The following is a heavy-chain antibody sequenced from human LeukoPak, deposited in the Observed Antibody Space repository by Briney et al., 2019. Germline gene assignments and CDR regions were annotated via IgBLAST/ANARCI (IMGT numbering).Heavy chain of an antibody. CDR3: AGSGCSSTSCYINY. CDR1: GGSFSGYY. CDR2: INHSGST. J-gene: IGHJ4*02. D-gene: IGHD2-2*02. Sequence: SETLSLTCAVNGGSFSGYYWSWIRQPPGKGLEWIGEINHSGSTNYNPSLKSRVTISVDTSKNQFSLKLSSVTAADTAVYYCAGSGCSSTSCYINYWGQGTLVTVSS. V-gene: IGHV4-34*01.